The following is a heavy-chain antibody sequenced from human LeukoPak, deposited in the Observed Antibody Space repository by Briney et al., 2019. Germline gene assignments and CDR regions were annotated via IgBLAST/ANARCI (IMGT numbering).Heavy chain of an antibody. V-gene: IGHV3-53*01. D-gene: IGHD6-19*01. CDR2: IYSGGST. J-gene: IGHJ4*02. CDR1: GFTVSSNY. Sequence: PGGSLRLSCAASGFTVSSNYMSWVRQAPGKGLEWVSVIYSGGSTYYADSVKGRFTISRDNSKNTLYLQVNSLRAEDTAVYYCARNSGRQWLTLTYFDYWGQGTLVTVSS. CDR3: ARNSGRQWLTLTYFDY.